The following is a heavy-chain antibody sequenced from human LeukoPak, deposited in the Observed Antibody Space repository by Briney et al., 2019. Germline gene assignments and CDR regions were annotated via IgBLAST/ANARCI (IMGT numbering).Heavy chain of an antibody. CDR2: IYYSGST. CDR3: ARVTSGWSSYLDY. V-gene: IGHV4-59*01. CDR1: GDSISSYY. D-gene: IGHD6-19*01. Sequence: SETLSLTCTVSGDSISSYYWGWIRQSPGEGLEWIGYIYYSGSTYFNPSLKSRVTMSVDTANNQFSLKLSSVTAADTAVYYCARVTSGWSSYLDYWGQGTLVTVSS. J-gene: IGHJ4*02.